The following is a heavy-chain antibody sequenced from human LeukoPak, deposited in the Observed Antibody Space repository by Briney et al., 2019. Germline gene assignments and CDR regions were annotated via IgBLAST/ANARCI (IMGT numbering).Heavy chain of an antibody. D-gene: IGHD3-10*01. CDR3: AKVPYGSGSSKRYFDY. J-gene: IGHJ4*02. Sequence: GGSLRLSCAASGFTFSSYAMSWVRQAPGKGLEGVSAISGSGGSTYYADSVKGRFTISRDNSKNTLYLQMNSLRAEDTAVYYCAKVPYGSGSSKRYFDYWGRGTLVTVSS. CDR2: ISGSGGST. V-gene: IGHV3-23*01. CDR1: GFTFSSYA.